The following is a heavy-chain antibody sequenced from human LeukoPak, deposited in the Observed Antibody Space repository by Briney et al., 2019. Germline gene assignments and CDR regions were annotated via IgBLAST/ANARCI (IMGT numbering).Heavy chain of an antibody. CDR3: ARDPITMIRGPAFDI. Sequence: GGSLRLSCAASGFTFSSYSMTWVRQAPGKGLEWVSSISSSSSYIYYADSVKGRFTISRDNAKNSLYLQMNSLRAEDTAVYYCARDPITMIRGPAFDIWGQGTMVTVSS. D-gene: IGHD3-22*01. V-gene: IGHV3-21*01. CDR1: GFTFSSYS. CDR2: ISSSSSYI. J-gene: IGHJ3*02.